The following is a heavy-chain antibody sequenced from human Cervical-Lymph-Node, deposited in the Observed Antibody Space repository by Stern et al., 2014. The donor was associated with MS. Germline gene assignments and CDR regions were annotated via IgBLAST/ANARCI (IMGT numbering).Heavy chain of an antibody. CDR1: GD. CDR3: ATGAGDNWFDP. V-gene: IGHV1-69*06. Sequence: QLVQSGADVKKPGSSVRVSCKASGDISWLRQAPGQGLEWMGGIIRPVGTAHYTQKFKGRLTITADKSTNTTYMELSSLRSDYTAVYYCATGAGDNWFDPWGQGTLVSVSS. J-gene: IGHJ5*02. CDR2: IIRPVGTA. D-gene: IGHD3-10*01.